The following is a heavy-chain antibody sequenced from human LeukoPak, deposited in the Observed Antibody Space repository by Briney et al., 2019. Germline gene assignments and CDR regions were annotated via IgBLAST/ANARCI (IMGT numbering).Heavy chain of an antibody. CDR3: ARWGSNMAREKGDH. CDR1: GGSISSYY. Sequence: PSETLSLTCTVSGGSISSYYWSWIRQPPGKGLEWIGYIYYSGSTNYNPSLKSRVTIPVDTSKNQFSLKLSSVTAADTAVYYCARWGSNMAREKGDHWGQGTLVTVSS. J-gene: IGHJ4*02. D-gene: IGHD3-10*01. CDR2: IYYSGST. V-gene: IGHV4-59*08.